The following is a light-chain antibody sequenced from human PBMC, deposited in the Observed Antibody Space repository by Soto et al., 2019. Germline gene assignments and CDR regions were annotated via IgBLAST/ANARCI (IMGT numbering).Light chain of an antibody. CDR2: DAS. Sequence: DIQMTQSPSSLSASVGDRVTITCQASQDISNYLNWYQQKPGKAPKLLIYDASNLETGVPSRFSGSGSGTDFTFTISSLQPEDIATYYCQQYDNLSWTFGQGTMLEIK. J-gene: IGKJ1*01. CDR3: QQYDNLSWT. V-gene: IGKV1-33*01. CDR1: QDISNY.